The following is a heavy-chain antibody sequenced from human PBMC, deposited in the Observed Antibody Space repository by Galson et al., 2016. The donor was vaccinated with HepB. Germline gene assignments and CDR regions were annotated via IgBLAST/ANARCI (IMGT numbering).Heavy chain of an antibody. J-gene: IGHJ5*02. CDR1: GFSFSSYG. CDR3: AREWGDGYDIRSGYSPDSNWFDP. Sequence: SLRLSCAASGFSFSSYGMHWVRQAPGKGLEWVALIWYDGSNKYYAGSVKGRFFISRDNSKNTLYLQMNSLRTEDTAVYYCAREWGDGYDIRSGYSPDSNWFDPWGQGTLVIVSS. CDR2: IWYDGSNK. D-gene: IGHD3-3*01. V-gene: IGHV3-33*01.